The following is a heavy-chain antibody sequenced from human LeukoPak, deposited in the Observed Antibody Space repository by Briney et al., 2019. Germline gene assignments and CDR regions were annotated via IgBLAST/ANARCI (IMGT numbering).Heavy chain of an antibody. D-gene: IGHD6-19*01. CDR1: GGSISSYY. CDR3: ARVRYSSGWYDLNFDY. J-gene: IGHJ4*02. Sequence: PSETLSLTCTVSGGSISSYYWSWIRQPPGKGLEWIGYIYYSGSTNYNPSLKSRVTISVDTSKNQFSLELSSVTAADTAVYYCARVRYSSGWYDLNFDYWGQGTLVTVSS. CDR2: IYYSGST. V-gene: IGHV4-59*01.